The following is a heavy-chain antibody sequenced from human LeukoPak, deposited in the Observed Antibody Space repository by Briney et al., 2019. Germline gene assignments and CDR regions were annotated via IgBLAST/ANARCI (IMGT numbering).Heavy chain of an antibody. Sequence: GGSLRLSCAASGFTFSDYYMNWIRQAPGKGLEWVSYISSSGSTIYYADSVKGRFTISRDNAKNSLFLQMNSLRAEDTAVYYCARSYASGSYFSLYSYSWGQGTLVTVSS. CDR2: ISSSGSTI. V-gene: IGHV3-11*04. D-gene: IGHD3-10*01. CDR3: ARSYASGSYFSLYSYS. J-gene: IGHJ4*02. CDR1: GFTFSDYY.